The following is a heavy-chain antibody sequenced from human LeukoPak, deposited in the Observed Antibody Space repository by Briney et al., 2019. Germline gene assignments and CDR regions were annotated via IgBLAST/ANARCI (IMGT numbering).Heavy chain of an antibody. Sequence: PGGSLRLSCVVSGFGISTSWMTLVRQAPGKGLEGVANINQDGSEEHYVDSVSGRFTISRDNAKDSLFLQINSLRADDSAVYYCAREPGLGYAFDIWGQGTMVTVSS. CDR2: INQDGSEE. J-gene: IGHJ3*02. D-gene: IGHD3-10*01. CDR3: AREPGLGYAFDI. CDR1: GFGISTSW. V-gene: IGHV3-7*01.